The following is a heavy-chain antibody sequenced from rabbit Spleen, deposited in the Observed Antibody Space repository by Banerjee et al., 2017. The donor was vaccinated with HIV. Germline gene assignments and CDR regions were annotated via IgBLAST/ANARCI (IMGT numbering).Heavy chain of an antibody. J-gene: IGHJ4*01. V-gene: IGHV1S45*01. D-gene: IGHD1-1*01. Sequence: QEQLVESGGGLVKPGTSLTLTCKASGLDFRSSYWICWVRQAPGKGLEWIACIDVVKSGTTYYETWAKGRFTISKTSSTTVTLQMTSLTAADTATYFCARDLVTVIGWNFNLWGQGTLVTVS. CDR2: IDVVKSGTT. CDR1: GLDFRSSYW. CDR3: ARDLVTVIGWNFNL.